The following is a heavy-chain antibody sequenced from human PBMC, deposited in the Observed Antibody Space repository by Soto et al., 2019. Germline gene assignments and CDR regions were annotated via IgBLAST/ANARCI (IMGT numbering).Heavy chain of an antibody. Sequence: PXETLSLTCTVSAGSISSGDYYWSWIRQPPGKGLEWIGYIYYSGNTYYNPSLKSRVNILVDTSKNQFSLRVSFVTAADTAVYYCARALIQLWPHYYYGMDVWGQGTTVTVSS. CDR3: ARALIQLWPHYYYGMDV. D-gene: IGHD5-18*01. J-gene: IGHJ6*02. CDR1: AGSISSGDYY. CDR2: IYYSGNT. V-gene: IGHV4-30-4*01.